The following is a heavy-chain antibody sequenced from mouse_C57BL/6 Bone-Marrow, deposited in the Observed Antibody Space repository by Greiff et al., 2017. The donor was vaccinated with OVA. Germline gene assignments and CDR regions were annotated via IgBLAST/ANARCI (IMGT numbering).Heavy chain of an antibody. J-gene: IGHJ1*03. CDR2: IYIGNGYT. CDR1: GYTFTSYG. CDR3: ALYYYGLWYFDV. Sequence: VHVKQSGAELVRPGSSVKMSCKTSGYTFTSYGINWVKQRPGQGLEWIGYIYIGNGYTEYNEKFKGKATLTSDTSSSTAYMQLSSLTSEDSAIDFCALYYYGLWYFDVWGTGTTVTVSS. V-gene: IGHV1-58*01. D-gene: IGHD1-1*01.